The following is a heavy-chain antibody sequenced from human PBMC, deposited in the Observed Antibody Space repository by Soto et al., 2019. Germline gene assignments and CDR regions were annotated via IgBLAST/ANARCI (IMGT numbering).Heavy chain of an antibody. Sequence: SVKVSCTASGGTFSSYAISWVRQAPGQGLEWMGGIIPIFGTANYAQKFQGRVTITADESTSTAYMELSSLRSEDTAVYYCARAYATVTTRTLLRFDPWGQGTLVTVSS. V-gene: IGHV1-69*13. D-gene: IGHD4-4*01. CDR1: GGTFSSYA. CDR3: ARAYATVTTRTLLRFDP. CDR2: IIPIFGTA. J-gene: IGHJ5*02.